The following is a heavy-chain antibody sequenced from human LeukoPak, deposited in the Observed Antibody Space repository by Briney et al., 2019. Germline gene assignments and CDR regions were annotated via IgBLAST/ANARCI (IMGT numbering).Heavy chain of an antibody. Sequence: SETLSLTCTVSGGFISSYYWSWIRQPPGKGLEWIGYIYYSGSTNYNPSLKSRVTISVDTSKNQFSLKLSSVTAADTAVYYCARVYGDYYYGMDVWGQGTTVTVSS. V-gene: IGHV4-59*01. CDR1: GGFISSYY. D-gene: IGHD4-17*01. CDR3: ARVYGDYYYGMDV. J-gene: IGHJ6*02. CDR2: IYYSGST.